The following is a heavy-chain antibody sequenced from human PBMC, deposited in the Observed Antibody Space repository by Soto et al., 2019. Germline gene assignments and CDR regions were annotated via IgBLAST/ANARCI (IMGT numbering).Heavy chain of an antibody. D-gene: IGHD3-16*01. CDR2: IIPVFETR. Sequence: QVQLVQSGAEVKKPGSSVKVSCRATGGSFRNYVMSWVRQAPGQGLEWMGGIIPVFETRTYAQKFQGRVTITADDSTSTVFMEMRNLRSEDTAVYFCSFQSESNSYSRFDFWGQGTLVTVSS. V-gene: IGHV1-69*01. J-gene: IGHJ4*02. CDR3: SFQSESNSYSRFDF. CDR1: GGSFRNYV.